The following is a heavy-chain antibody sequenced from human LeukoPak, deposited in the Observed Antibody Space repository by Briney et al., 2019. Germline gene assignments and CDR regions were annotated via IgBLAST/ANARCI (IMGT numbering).Heavy chain of an antibody. CDR2: ISAYNGNT. D-gene: IGHD3-22*01. Sequence: ASVKVSCKASGYTFTSYGISWVRQAPGQGLEWMAWISAYNGNTNYAQKLQGRVTMTTDTSTSTAYMELRSLRSDDTAVYYCARDSPLRDYYDSSGLYNWFDPWGQGTLVTVSS. J-gene: IGHJ5*02. V-gene: IGHV1-18*01. CDR1: GYTFTSYG. CDR3: ARDSPLRDYYDSSGLYNWFDP.